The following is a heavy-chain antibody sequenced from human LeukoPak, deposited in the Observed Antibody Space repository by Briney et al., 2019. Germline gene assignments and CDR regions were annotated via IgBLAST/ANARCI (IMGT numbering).Heavy chain of an antibody. J-gene: IGHJ1*01. CDR2: ISGSGGST. D-gene: IGHD3-22*01. Sequence: PGGSLRLSCAASGFTFSSYAMSWVRQAPGKGLEWVSAISGSGGSTYYADSVKGRFTISRDNSKNTLYLQMNSLRAEDTAVYYCARDVHPSYYDSSGYFQHWGQGTLVTVSS. V-gene: IGHV3-23*01. CDR1: GFTFSSYA. CDR3: ARDVHPSYYDSSGYFQH.